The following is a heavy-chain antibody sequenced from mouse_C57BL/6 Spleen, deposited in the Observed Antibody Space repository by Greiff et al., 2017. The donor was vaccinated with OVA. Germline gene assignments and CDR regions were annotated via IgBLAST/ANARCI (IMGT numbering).Heavy chain of an antibody. CDR3: ARPFDYDEDGAWFAY. D-gene: IGHD2-4*01. Sequence: EVKLVASGGGLVKPGGSLKLSCAASGFTFSDYGMHWVRQAPEKGLEWVAYISSGRSTIYYADTVKGRFTISRDNAKNTLFRQMTSLRSEDTAMYYGARPFDYDEDGAWFAYWGQGTLVTVSA. J-gene: IGHJ3*01. CDR2: ISSGRSTI. CDR1: GFTFSDYG. V-gene: IGHV5-17*01.